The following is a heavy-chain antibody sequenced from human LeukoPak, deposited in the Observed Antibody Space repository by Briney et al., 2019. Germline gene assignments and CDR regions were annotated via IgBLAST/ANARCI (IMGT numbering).Heavy chain of an antibody. CDR2: IYYSGST. CDR1: GGSISSGDYS. J-gene: IGHJ5*02. Sequence: SETLSLTCAVSGGSISSGDYSWSWIRQPPGKGLEWIGNIYYSGSTYYNPSLKSRVNISVDTSKNQFSLKLTSVTAADTAVYYCARSHFYGSGSYQGRWFDPWGQGTLVTVSS. D-gene: IGHD3-10*01. CDR3: ARSHFYGSGSYQGRWFDP. V-gene: IGHV4-30-4*07.